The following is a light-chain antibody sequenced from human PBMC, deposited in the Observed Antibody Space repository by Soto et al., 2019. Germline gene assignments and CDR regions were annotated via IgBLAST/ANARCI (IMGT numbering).Light chain of an antibody. V-gene: IGLV2-14*01. CDR3: SSYTSSSTLYV. J-gene: IGLJ1*01. CDR2: DVS. CDR1: SSDVGGYNY. Sequence: QSALTQPASVSGSPGQSITISCTGTSSDVGGYNYVSSYQQHPGKAPKLMIYDVSNRPSGVSNRFSGSKSGNTASLTISGLQAEDGADYYCSSYTSSSTLYVFGTGTKLTVL.